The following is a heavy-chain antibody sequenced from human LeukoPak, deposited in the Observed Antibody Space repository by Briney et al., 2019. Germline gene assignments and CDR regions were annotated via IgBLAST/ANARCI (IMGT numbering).Heavy chain of an antibody. D-gene: IGHD3-9*01. V-gene: IGHV1-2*06. CDR3: ARNRYAMTPPTPYNWFDP. Sequence: ASVKVSCKASGYTFTGYYMHWVRQAPGQGFEWMGRINPNSGGTNYAQKFQGRVTMTRDTSISTAYMELSRLRSDDTAVYYCARNRYAMTPPTPYNWFDPWGQGTLVTVSS. CDR1: GYTFTGYY. J-gene: IGHJ5*02. CDR2: INPNSGGT.